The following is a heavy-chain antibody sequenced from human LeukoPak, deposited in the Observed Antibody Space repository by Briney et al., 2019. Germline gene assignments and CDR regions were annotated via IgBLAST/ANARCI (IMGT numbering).Heavy chain of an antibody. V-gene: IGHV4-59*01. CDR1: GGSISSYY. J-gene: IGHJ4*02. CDR3: ARRSVRRFSWDY. D-gene: IGHD3-10*01. CDR2: IYYSGST. Sequence: SETLSLTCTVSGGSISSYYWSWIRQPPGKGLEWIGYIYYSGSTNYNPSLKSRVTISVDTSKNQFSLKLSSVTAADTAVYYCARRSVRRFSWDYWGQGTLVTVSS.